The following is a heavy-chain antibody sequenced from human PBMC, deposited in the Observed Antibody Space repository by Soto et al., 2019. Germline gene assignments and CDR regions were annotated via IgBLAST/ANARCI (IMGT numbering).Heavy chain of an antibody. Sequence: GESLKISCXGSGYNFSRNWIGWVRQMPGKGLEWMGIIYPGDSDTRYSPSFQGQVTISADKSINTAYLQWSSLKASDSAIYYCARPFGDTAMVIDYWGQGTQVTVSS. CDR1: GYNFSRNW. J-gene: IGHJ4*02. CDR2: IYPGDSDT. CDR3: ARPFGDTAMVIDY. V-gene: IGHV5-51*01. D-gene: IGHD5-18*01.